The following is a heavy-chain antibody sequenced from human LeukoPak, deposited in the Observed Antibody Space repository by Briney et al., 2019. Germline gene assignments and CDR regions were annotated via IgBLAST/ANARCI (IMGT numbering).Heavy chain of an antibody. D-gene: IGHD2-2*01. Sequence: PGGSLRLSCAASGFTFSSYGMHWVRQAPGKGLEWVAVISYDGSNKYYADSVKGRFTISRDNSKNTLYLQMNSLRAEDTAVYYCARDCSSTSCYPYYYGMDVWGQGTTVTVSS. CDR2: ISYDGSNK. J-gene: IGHJ6*02. V-gene: IGHV3-30*03. CDR3: ARDCSSTSCYPYYYGMDV. CDR1: GFTFSSYG.